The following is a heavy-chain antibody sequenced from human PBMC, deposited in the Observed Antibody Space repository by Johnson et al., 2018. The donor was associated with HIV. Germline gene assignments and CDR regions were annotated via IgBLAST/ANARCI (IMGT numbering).Heavy chain of an antibody. CDR2: ISWNSGSI. CDR1: GFTFDDYA. Sequence: VHLVESGGGLVQPGRSLRLSCAASGFTFDDYAMHWVRQAPGKGLEWVSGISWNSGSIGFADSVKGRFTISRDNAKNSLYLQMNSLRAEDTAFYYCAKDMRSDAWLGSLGAFDIWGQGTMVTVSS. CDR3: AKDMRSDAWLGSLGAFDI. V-gene: IGHV3-9*01. J-gene: IGHJ3*02. D-gene: IGHD5-12*01.